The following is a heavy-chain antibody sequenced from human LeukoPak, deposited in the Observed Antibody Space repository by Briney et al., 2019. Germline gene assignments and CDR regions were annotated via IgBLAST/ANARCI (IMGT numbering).Heavy chain of an antibody. D-gene: IGHD6-19*01. CDR1: GFTFSSYG. J-gene: IGHJ4*02. CDR2: ISYDGSNK. CDR3: AKDRYSSGWYYFDY. Sequence: PGGSLRLSCAASGFTFSSYGMHWVRQAPGKGLEWVAVISYDGSNKYYADSVKGRFTISRDNSKNTLYLQMNSLRAEDTAVYYCAKDRYSSGWYYFDYWGQGTLVTVS. V-gene: IGHV3-30*18.